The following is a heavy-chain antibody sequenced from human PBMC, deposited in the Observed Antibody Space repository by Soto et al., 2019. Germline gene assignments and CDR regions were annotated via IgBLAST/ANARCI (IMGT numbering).Heavy chain of an antibody. CDR3: ARDSPKTTLTTDY. CDR2: IIPILAIT. Sequence: SVKVSCKASGGTFSSYSITWVRQAPGRGLEWMGRIIPILAITRYAQKFQGRVTITADKSTSTAYMELSSLRSEDTAVYYCARDSPKTTLTTDYWGQGTLVTVSS. D-gene: IGHD4-17*01. V-gene: IGHV1-69*04. CDR1: GGTFSSYS. J-gene: IGHJ4*02.